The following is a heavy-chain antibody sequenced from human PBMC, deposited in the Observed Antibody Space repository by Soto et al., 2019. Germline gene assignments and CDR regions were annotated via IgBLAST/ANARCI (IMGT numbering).Heavy chain of an antibody. CDR3: ARGYGRNFDF. J-gene: IGHJ4*02. V-gene: IGHV4-39*01. D-gene: IGHD5-18*01. CDR1: GGSISSSSYY. CDR2: IYYSGST. Sequence: LSLTCTVSGGSISSSSYYWGWIRQPPGKWLEWIGSIYYSGSTYYNPSLKSRVTISVDTSKNQFSLKLSSVTAADTAVYYCARGYGRNFDFWGQGTLVTVSS.